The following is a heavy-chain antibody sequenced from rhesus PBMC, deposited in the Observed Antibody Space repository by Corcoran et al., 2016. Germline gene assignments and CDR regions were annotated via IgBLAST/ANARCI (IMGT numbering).Heavy chain of an antibody. J-gene: IGHJ6*01. Sequence: EVQLVESGGGLVQPGGSLRLSCAASGFTFSSYGRYWGRQAPGKGRAWFSAINRGVGRTSYADSVKGRFTISRDNSKNTLSLQMNSLRAEDTAVYYCAKAKYSNYEPYYGLDSWGQGVVVTVSS. V-gene: IGHV3S25*01. CDR2: INRGVGRT. CDR3: AKAKYSNYEPYYGLDS. D-gene: IGHD4-23*01. CDR1: GFTFSSYG.